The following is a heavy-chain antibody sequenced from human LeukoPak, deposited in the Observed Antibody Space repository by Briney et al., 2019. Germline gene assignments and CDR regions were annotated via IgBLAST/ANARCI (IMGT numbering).Heavy chain of an antibody. Sequence: PGGSLRLSCTASGFTFRTYAMIWVRQAPGKGLEWVSAIRAGGDTTVYADAVRGRFTISSDNSNNALYLQMNELRADDTAVYYCARDPNGDYIGAFDFWGQGTMVTVSS. V-gene: IGHV3-23*01. CDR3: ARDPNGDYIGAFDF. CDR1: GFTFRTYA. CDR2: IRAGGDTT. J-gene: IGHJ3*01. D-gene: IGHD4-17*01.